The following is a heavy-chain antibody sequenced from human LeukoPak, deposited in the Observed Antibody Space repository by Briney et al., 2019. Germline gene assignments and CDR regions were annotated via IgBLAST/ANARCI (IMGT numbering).Heavy chain of an antibody. CDR2: ISGSGGST. J-gene: IGHJ3*02. CDR3: AWFGELGISFLGDAFDI. CDR1: GSTFSSFA. D-gene: IGHD3-10*01. V-gene: IGHV3-23*01. Sequence: GGSLRLSCAASGSTFSSFAMSWVRQAPGKGLEWVSAISGSGGSTYYADSVRGRFTISRDNSKNTLYLQMNSLRAEDTAVYYCAWFGELGISFLGDAFDIWGQGTMVTVSS.